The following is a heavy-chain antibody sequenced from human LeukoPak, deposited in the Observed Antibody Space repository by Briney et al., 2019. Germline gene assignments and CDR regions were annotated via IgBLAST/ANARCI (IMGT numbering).Heavy chain of an antibody. CDR1: GYTFTGYY. CDR3: ATSLTYYYDSSGWTFDY. CDR2: INPNSGGT. Sequence: ASVKVSCKASGYTFTGYYIHWVRQAPGQGLEWMGWINPNSGGTHYTQKFQGRVTMTRDTSISTVYMELSSLRSDDTAVYYCATSLTYYYDSSGWTFDYWGQGTLVTVSS. V-gene: IGHV1-2*02. D-gene: IGHD3-22*01. J-gene: IGHJ4*02.